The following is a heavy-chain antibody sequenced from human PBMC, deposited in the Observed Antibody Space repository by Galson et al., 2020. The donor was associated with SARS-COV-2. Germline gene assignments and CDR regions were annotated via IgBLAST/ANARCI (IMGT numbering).Heavy chain of an antibody. CDR1: GGSVSSGSYY. J-gene: IGHJ4*02. Sequence: SETLSLTCTVSGGSVSSGSYYWSWIRQPPGKGLEWIGYIYYSGSTNYNPSLKSRVTISVDTSKNQFSLKLSSVTAADTAVYYCARDRVGALRGYFDYWGQGTLVTVSS. V-gene: IGHV4-61*01. D-gene: IGHD1-26*01. CDR2: IYYSGST. CDR3: ARDRVGALRGYFDY.